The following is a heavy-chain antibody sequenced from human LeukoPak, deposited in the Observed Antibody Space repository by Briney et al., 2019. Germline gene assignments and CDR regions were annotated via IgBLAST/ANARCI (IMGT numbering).Heavy chain of an antibody. CDR3: ARGRYSGWYPDAFDI. Sequence: GGSLRLSCAASGFTFSSYAMHWVRQAPGKGLELVAVISYDGSNKYYADSVKGRFTISRDNSKNTLYLQMNSLRAEDTAVYYCARGRYSGWYPDAFDIWGQGTMVTVSS. D-gene: IGHD6-19*01. V-gene: IGHV3-30*04. J-gene: IGHJ3*02. CDR1: GFTFSSYA. CDR2: ISYDGSNK.